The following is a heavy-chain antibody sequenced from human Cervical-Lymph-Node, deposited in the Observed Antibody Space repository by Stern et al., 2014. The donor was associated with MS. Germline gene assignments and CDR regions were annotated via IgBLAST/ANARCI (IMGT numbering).Heavy chain of an antibody. CDR3: ARHDYYNYLYGMDV. CDR2: IFYSGHT. D-gene: IGHD3-16*01. V-gene: IGHV4-59*01. J-gene: IGHJ6*02. CDR1: GGSMSSYY. Sequence: QLQLQESGPGLVKPSETLSLTCTVSGGSMSSYYWSWIRQPPGKGLEGIGYIFYSGHTNYNPSLQSRVTISIDTSKNHFYLRLTSVTAADTAMYYCARHDYYNYLYGMDVWGQGTTVIVSS.